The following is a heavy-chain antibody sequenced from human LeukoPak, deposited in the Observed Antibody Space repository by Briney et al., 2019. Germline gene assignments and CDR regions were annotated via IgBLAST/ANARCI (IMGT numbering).Heavy chain of an antibody. J-gene: IGHJ4*02. Sequence: GGSLRLSCAASGFTFSSYSMNWVRQAPGKGLEWVSSISSSSSYIYYADSVKGRFTISRDNAKNSLYLQMNSLRAEDTAVYYCASDICSGGSCYSSYWGQGTQVTVSS. CDR1: GFTFSSYS. D-gene: IGHD2-15*01. CDR3: ASDICSGGSCYSSY. V-gene: IGHV3-21*01. CDR2: ISSSSSYI.